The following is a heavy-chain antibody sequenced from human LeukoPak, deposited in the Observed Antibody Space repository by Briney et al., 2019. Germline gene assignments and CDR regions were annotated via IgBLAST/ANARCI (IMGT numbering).Heavy chain of an antibody. V-gene: IGHV7-4-1*02. CDR1: GYTFTNFA. CDR3: AKGGEGTGMRLEY. J-gene: IGHJ4*02. CDR2: INTNTGNP. Sequence: ASVKVSCKASGYTFTNFAMNWVRQAPGQGLEWLGWINTNTGNPTYAQGFTGRFVISLDTSVSTAYLQISSLKADDTAIYYCAKGGEGTGMRLEYWGQGTLVTVSS. D-gene: IGHD2-8*01.